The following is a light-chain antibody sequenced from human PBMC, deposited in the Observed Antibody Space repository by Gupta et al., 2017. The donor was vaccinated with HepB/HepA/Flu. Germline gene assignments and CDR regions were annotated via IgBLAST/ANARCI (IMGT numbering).Light chain of an antibody. J-gene: IGLJ2*01. V-gene: IGLV2-8*01. CDR2: EVN. CDR1: SSDVGGYNH. Sequence: QSALTQPPSASGSPGQSVTISCTGTSSDVGGYNHVSWYQQHPGTAPKLMIFEVNQRPSGVPDRFSGSKSGNTASLTVAGLQADDEAKYYCSSYAGSNNVVFGGGTKLTVL. CDR3: SSYAGSNNVV.